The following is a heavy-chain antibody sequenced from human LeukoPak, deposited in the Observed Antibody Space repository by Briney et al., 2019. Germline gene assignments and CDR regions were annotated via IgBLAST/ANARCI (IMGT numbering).Heavy chain of an antibody. CDR3: AALRLPNYYDREDAFDI. V-gene: IGHV1-58*02. J-gene: IGHJ3*02. CDR1: GFTFTSSA. CDR2: IVVGSGNT. Sequence: ASVKVSCKASGFTFTSSAMQWVRQARGQRLEWIGWIVVGSGNTNYAQKFQEGVTITRDMSTSTAYMELSSLRSEDTAVYYCAALRLPNYYDREDAFDIWGQGTMVTVSS. D-gene: IGHD3-22*01.